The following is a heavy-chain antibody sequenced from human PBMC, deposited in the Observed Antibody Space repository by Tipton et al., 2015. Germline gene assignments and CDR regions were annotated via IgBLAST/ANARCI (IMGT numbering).Heavy chain of an antibody. J-gene: IGHJ4*02. CDR3: ARARGRHGGLFDS. CDR1: SDSISKYY. Sequence: TLSLTCSVSSDSISKYYWSWIRQPPGKELEYIGYIHYSGNSNYNPSLKSRISMSVDTSKTQFSLKMSSVTASDTAVYYCARARGRHGGLFDSWGQGILVTVSS. D-gene: IGHD4-23*01. V-gene: IGHV4-59*01. CDR2: IHYSGNS.